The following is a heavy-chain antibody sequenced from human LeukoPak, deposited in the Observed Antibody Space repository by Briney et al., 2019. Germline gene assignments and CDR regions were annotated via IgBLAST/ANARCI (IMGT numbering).Heavy chain of an antibody. V-gene: IGHV3-7*01. CDR2: IKQDGSEK. J-gene: IGHJ6*03. D-gene: IGHD3-10*01. CDR3: ARVRDHSYYFHMDV. CDR1: GFTFSSYW. Sequence: GGSLRLSCAASGFTFSSYWMSWVRQAPGKGLEWVANIKQDGSEKYYVDSVKGRFSISRDNAKNSLYLQMNFLRAEDTAVYYCARVRDHSYYFHMDVWGKGTTVTISS.